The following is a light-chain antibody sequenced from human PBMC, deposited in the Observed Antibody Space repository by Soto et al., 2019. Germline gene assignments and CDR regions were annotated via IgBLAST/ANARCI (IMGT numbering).Light chain of an antibody. CDR2: EVS. J-gene: IGLJ1*01. V-gene: IGLV2-14*01. CDR3: CSYTSSSTLV. Sequence: QSVLTQPASVSGSPGQSITISCTGTSSDVGGYNYVSWYQQHPGKAPKLMLSEVSNRPSGVSNRFSGSKSGNTASLTISGLQAEDEAEYYCCSYTSSSTLVFGTGTKLTVL. CDR1: SSDVGGYNY.